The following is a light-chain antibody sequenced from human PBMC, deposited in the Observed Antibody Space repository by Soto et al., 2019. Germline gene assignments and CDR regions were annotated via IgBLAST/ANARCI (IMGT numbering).Light chain of an antibody. CDR3: QQYNNLTPPT. CDR1: QSVSSN. Sequence: EIVMTQSPATLSVSPGERATLSCRASQSVSSNLAWYRQKPGQAPRLLIYGASARATGIPARCSGSGSGTQFTLTISSLRSEDFAVYYCQQYNNLTPPTFVCGTKVPIK. V-gene: IGKV3-15*01. J-gene: IGKJ4*01. CDR2: GAS.